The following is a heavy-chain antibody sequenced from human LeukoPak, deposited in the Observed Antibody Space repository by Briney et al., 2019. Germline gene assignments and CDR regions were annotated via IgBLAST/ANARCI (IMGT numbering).Heavy chain of an antibody. V-gene: IGHV1-24*01. J-gene: IGHJ4*02. D-gene: IGHD1-20*01. Sequence: ASVKVSCKVSGYTLTELSMHWVRQAPGKGLEWMGGFDPEDGETIYAQKFQGRVTMTEDTSTDTAYMELSSLRSEDTAVYYCATDGITGTTWVYWGQGTLVTVSS. CDR2: FDPEDGET. CDR1: GYTLTELS. CDR3: ATDGITGTTWVY.